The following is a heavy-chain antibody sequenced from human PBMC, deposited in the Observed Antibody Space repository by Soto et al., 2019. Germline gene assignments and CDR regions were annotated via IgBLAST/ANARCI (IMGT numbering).Heavy chain of an antibody. CDR2: IWFNGSES. J-gene: IGHJ4*01. V-gene: IGHV3-33*01. CDR1: GFSFENYG. Sequence: QVQLVESGGGVVQPGRSLRLSCAASGFSFENYGMHWVRQAPGKGLEWVAAIWFNGSESKYGDSVKGRFTISRDNSKNTVFLQMSSLSAEDTAVYYCVRGNGYTYGPFDNWGHGTLVTVSS. D-gene: IGHD5-18*01. CDR3: VRGNGYTYGPFDN.